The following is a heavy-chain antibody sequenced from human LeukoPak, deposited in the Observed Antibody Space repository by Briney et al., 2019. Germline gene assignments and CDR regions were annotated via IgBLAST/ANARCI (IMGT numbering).Heavy chain of an antibody. CDR1: GFTFSIYG. CDR3: ARASGPFDY. J-gene: IGHJ4*02. Sequence: GGSLRLSCAASGFTFSIYGMHWVRQAPGKGLEWVTVIWNDGSNKYYADSVKGRFTISRDNSKNTLFLQMNSLRVEDTAVYSCARASGPFDYWGQGTLVTVSS. D-gene: IGHD3-10*01. CDR2: IWNDGSNK. V-gene: IGHV3-33*01.